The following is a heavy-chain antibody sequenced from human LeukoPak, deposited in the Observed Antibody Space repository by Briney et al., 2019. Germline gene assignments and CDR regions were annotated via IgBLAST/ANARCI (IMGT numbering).Heavy chain of an antibody. V-gene: IGHV3-30*18. D-gene: IGHD2-15*01. J-gene: IGHJ6*03. CDR2: IVHDGNNK. Sequence: GRSLRLSCAASGFTFNSYGMHWVRQAPGKGLEWVAVIVHDGNNKYYADSVKGRFTISRDNSKNTLYLQMNSLRAEDTAVYYCAKDWRRIVVVGPVTRHGNYMDVWGKGTTVTISS. CDR1: GFTFNSYG. CDR3: AKDWRRIVVVGPVTRHGNYMDV.